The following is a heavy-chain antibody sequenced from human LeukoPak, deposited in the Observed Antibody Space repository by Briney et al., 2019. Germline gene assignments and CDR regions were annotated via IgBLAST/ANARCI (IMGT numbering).Heavy chain of an antibody. V-gene: IGHV3-23*01. J-gene: IGHJ1*01. CDR3: AKFTGSGNYYSSEYFQQ. CDR2: ISGSGEST. D-gene: IGHD1-26*01. CDR1: GFTLSSYA. Sequence: LSGGSLRLSCAASGFTLSSYAMSWVRQAPGKGLEWVSAISGSGESTYYADSVKGRFTISRDNSKNTLYLQMSSLRAEDTAVYYCAKFTGSGNYYSSEYFQQWGQGTLVTVSS.